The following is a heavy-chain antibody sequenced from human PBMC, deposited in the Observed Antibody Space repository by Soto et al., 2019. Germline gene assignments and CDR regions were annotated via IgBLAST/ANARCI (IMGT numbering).Heavy chain of an antibody. CDR2: INPSGGST. CDR1: GYTFTSHY. J-gene: IGHJ3*02. D-gene: IGHD6-6*01. Sequence: QVQLVQSGAEVRKPGASVKVFCKASGYTFTSHYIHWVRQAPGQGLEWMGVINPSGGSTSYADKFQGRVTMTMDTSTSTVYMDLSSLRSGDTTLYYCARDQVPNASRLGDAFDIWGQGTMVTVSS. CDR3: ARDQVPNASRLGDAFDI. V-gene: IGHV1-46*01.